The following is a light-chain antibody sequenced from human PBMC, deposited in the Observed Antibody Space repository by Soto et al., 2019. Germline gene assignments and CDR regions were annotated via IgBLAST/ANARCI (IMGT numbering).Light chain of an antibody. CDR2: GAS. V-gene: IGKV3-20*01. J-gene: IGKJ1*01. CDR1: QSVSNNY. CDR3: QQYAASPRT. Sequence: EIVLTQSPGTLALSPRERATLSCRASQSVSNNYLAWYQHRPGQAPRLLIYGASTRAPGIPDRFSGSGSGTDFTLTISRLEPEYFAVYYCQQYAASPRTFGQGTLVEV.